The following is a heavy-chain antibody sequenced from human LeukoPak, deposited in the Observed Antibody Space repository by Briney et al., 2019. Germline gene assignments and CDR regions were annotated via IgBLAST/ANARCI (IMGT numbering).Heavy chain of an antibody. CDR3: AELGITMIGGV. CDR2: ISPSGDIT. D-gene: IGHD3-10*02. Sequence: GGSLRLSCEPSGFFFTSHAMNWFRQAPGKGREGVSGISPSGDITYYADSVKGRFTISRDNAKNSLYLQMNSLRAKDTAVYYCAELGITMIGGVWGKGTTVTISS. J-gene: IGHJ6*04. V-gene: IGHV3-23*01. CDR1: GFFFTSHA.